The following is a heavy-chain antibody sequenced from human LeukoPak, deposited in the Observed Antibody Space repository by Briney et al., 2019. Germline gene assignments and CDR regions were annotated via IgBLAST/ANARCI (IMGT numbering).Heavy chain of an antibody. Sequence: SETLSLTCTVSGGSISSYYWSWIRQPPGKGLEWIGYIYYSGSTNYSPSLKSRVTISVDTSKNQFSLKLSSVTAADTAVYYCASSKAGYSSGWLGDWGQGTLVTVSS. CDR1: GGSISSYY. CDR3: ASSKAGYSSGWLGD. D-gene: IGHD6-19*01. J-gene: IGHJ4*02. CDR2: IYYSGST. V-gene: IGHV4-59*01.